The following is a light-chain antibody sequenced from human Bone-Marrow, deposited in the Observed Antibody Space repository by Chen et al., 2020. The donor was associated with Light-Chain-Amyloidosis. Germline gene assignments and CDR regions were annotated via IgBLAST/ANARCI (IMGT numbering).Light chain of an antibody. CDR3: QQYYNIPPWT. CDR1: QVVSHA. J-gene: IGKJ1*01. CDR2: ATA. V-gene: IGKV1-NL1*01. Sequence: DIQMTQFPPSLFASVGDRVTITCRASQVVSHAVAWYQQKPGKGPTLLIYATARLGSGVPSRFSGSGAGTEYTLTINGLQPEDSATYFCQQYYNIPPWTFGQGTKVQIK.